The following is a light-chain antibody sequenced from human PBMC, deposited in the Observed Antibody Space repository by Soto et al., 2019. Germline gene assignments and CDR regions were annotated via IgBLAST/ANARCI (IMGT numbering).Light chain of an antibody. CDR2: GNN. CDR1: SSNIGAGYD. CDR3: LSYDCSLSVWV. V-gene: IGLV1-40*01. J-gene: IGLJ3*02. Sequence: QSVLTQPPSVSGAPGQRVTISCTGSSSNIGAGYDVHWYHQLPGTAPKLLIYGNNNRPSGVPDRFSGSRSGTSASLAITGLQAEDEADYYCLSYDCSLSVWVFGGGTKLTVL.